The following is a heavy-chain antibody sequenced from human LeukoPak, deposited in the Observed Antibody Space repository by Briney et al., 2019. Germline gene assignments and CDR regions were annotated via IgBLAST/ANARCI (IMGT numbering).Heavy chain of an antibody. CDR2: EWYDGGNK. V-gene: IGHV3-33*06. CDR1: GFTFSSYR. Sequence: PGEPLRLSCGASGFTFSSYRMQWVRPAPGKGLEGVVVEWYDGGNKYYADSVKGRFTISRDNSKNTLYLQMNSLRAEDTAVYYCAKDRIRDDGYNYDYWGQGTLVTASS. D-gene: IGHD5-24*01. CDR3: AKDRIRDDGYNYDY. J-gene: IGHJ4*02.